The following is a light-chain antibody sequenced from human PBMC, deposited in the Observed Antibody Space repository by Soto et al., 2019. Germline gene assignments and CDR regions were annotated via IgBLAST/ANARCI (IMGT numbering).Light chain of an antibody. J-gene: IGKJ4*02. Sequence: EIVMTQSPATLSVSPGETATLSCRASQSVGSAVAWYQHKPGQAPRLLIVGASIRATGVPGRFSGGGSGTEFTRPISSLQSEDFAVYYCQQYKSWPPLTFGGGTTVEIK. CDR2: GAS. V-gene: IGKV3-15*01. CDR1: QSVGSA. CDR3: QQYKSWPPLT.